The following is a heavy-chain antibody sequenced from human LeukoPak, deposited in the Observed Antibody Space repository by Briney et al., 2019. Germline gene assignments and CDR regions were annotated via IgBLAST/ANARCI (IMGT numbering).Heavy chain of an antibody. CDR1: GGSFSGYY. V-gene: IGHV4-34*01. Sequence: SETLSLTCAVYGGSFSGYYWSWIRQPPGKGLEWIGEINHSGSTNYNPSLKSRVTISVDTSKNQFSLKLSSVTAADTAVYYCARAIYEWTLDYWGQGTLVTVSS. J-gene: IGHJ4*02. CDR3: ARAIYEWTLDY. D-gene: IGHD5/OR15-5a*01. CDR2: INHSGST.